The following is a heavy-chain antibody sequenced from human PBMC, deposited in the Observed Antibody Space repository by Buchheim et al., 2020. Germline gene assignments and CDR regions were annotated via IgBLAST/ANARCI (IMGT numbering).Heavy chain of an antibody. Sequence: QVQLVQSGAEVKKPGASVKVSCKASGYTFTGYYLHWVRQAPGQGLEWMGRINPNSGDTNYAQKFQGIVTMTRDTSISTAFMELSRLRSDDTAVYYCARGGLTNYYSSGSSDFDYWGQGTL. D-gene: IGHD3-10*01. CDR2: INPNSGDT. J-gene: IGHJ4*02. V-gene: IGHV1-2*02. CDR3: ARGGLTNYYSSGSSDFDY. CDR1: GYTFTGYY.